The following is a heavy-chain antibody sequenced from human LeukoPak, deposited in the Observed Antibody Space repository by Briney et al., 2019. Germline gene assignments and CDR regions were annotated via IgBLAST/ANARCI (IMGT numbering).Heavy chain of an antibody. CDR1: GGSISSGGHY. D-gene: IGHD6-6*01. CDR2: IYYSGST. J-gene: IGHJ1*01. V-gene: IGHV4-31*03. CDR3: ARGGAARLHFQN. Sequence: SQTLSLTCTVSGGSISSGGHYWSWIRQHPGKGLEWIGYIYYSGSTYYNPSLKSRVTISVDTSKNQFSLNLNSVTAADTAVYYCARGGAARLHFQNWGQGTLVTVSS.